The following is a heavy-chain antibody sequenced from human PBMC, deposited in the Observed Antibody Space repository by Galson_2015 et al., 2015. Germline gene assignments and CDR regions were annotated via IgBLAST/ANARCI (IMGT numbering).Heavy chain of an antibody. Sequence: SVKVSCKASGYTFTNYFIQWVRQAPGQGLEWVGAINPSGAATFYAQKLQCRVTTTRDTPTSTVYVELSSLGSEDTAVYYCARELGGTYYSVYWGPRTLVTVSS. CDR1: GYTFTNYF. D-gene: IGHD3-10*01. J-gene: IGHJ4*02. CDR2: INPSGAAT. V-gene: IGHV1-46*04. CDR3: ARELGGTYYSVY.